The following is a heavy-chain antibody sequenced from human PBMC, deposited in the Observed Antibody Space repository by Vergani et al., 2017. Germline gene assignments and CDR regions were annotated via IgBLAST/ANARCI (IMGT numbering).Heavy chain of an antibody. CDR2: INPNSGGT. D-gene: IGHD3-22*01. J-gene: IGHJ4*02. CDR3: ARDAGHYDSSGSLTF. CDR1: GYTFTGYY. Sequence: QVQLVQSGAEVKKPGASVKVSCKASGYTFTGYYMHWVRQAPGQGLEWMGWINPNSGGTNYAQKFQGRVTMTRDTSISTAYMELSRLRSDDTAVYYWARDAGHYDSSGSLTFWGQGTLVTVSS. V-gene: IGHV1-2*02.